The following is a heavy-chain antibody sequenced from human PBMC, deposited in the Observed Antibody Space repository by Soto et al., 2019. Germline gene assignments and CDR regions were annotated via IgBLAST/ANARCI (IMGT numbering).Heavy chain of an antibody. J-gene: IGHJ5*02. CDR3: ARDVGITIFGVVNNWFDP. Sequence: QVQLVESGGGVVQPGRSLRLSCAASGFTFSSYGMHWVRQAPGKGLEWVAVIWYNGSNKYYADSVKGRFTISRDNSKNTLYLQMNSLRAEDTAVYYCARDVGITIFGVVNNWFDPWGQGTLVTVSS. CDR1: GFTFSSYG. CDR2: IWYNGSNK. V-gene: IGHV3-33*01. D-gene: IGHD3-3*01.